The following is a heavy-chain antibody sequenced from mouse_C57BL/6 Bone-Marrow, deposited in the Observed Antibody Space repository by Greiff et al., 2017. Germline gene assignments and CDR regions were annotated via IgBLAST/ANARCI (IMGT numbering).Heavy chain of an antibody. CDR1: GFTFSSYA. D-gene: IGHD2-1*01. J-gene: IGHJ4*01. V-gene: IGHV5-4*01. CDR2: ISDGGSYT. CDR3: AMFYYGNYVGLDYAMDY. Sequence: QVVESGGGLVKPGGSLKLSCAASGFTFSSYAMSWVRQTPEKRLEWVATISDGGSYTYYPDNVKGRFTISRDNAKNNLYLQMSHLKSEDTAMYYCAMFYYGNYVGLDYAMDYWGQGTSVTVSS.